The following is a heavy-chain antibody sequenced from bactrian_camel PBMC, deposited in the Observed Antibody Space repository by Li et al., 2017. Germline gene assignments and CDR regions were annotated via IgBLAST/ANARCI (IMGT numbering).Heavy chain of an antibody. Sequence: QVQLVESGGGSVQAGGSLRLSCVASGYTHSWYCMGWFRQAPGKQREWVAGISTRTGSTYYADSVKGRFTISRDNAKNTLYLQMNGLKPEDTAIYYCAAGRYSWCSRVRGHFGYWGQGTQVTVS. V-gene: IGHV3-3*01. CDR1: GYTHSWYC. CDR3: AAGRYSWCSRVRGHFGY. J-gene: IGHJ6*01. D-gene: IGHD6*01. CDR2: ISTRTGST.